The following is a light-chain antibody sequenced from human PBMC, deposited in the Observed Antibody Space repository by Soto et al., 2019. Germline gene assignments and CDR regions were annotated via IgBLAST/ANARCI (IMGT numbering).Light chain of an antibody. CDR2: EVN. CDR3: ISYTSGSTLYV. Sequence: QSVLTQPPSVSGSPGQSITISCTGTSSDVGGYNYVSWYQHHPGKAPKLMIYEVNNRPSGVSNRFSGSRSGNTASLTISGPQAEDEADYYCISYTSGSTLYVFGTGTKVTVL. CDR1: SSDVGGYNY. V-gene: IGLV2-14*01. J-gene: IGLJ1*01.